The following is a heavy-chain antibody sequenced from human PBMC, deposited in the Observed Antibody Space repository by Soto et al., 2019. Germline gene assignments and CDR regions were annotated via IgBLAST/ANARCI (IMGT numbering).Heavy chain of an antibody. CDR1: GFTFSSYG. D-gene: IGHD6-19*01. J-gene: IGHJ6*02. Sequence: QVQLVESGGGVVQPGRSLRLSCAASGFTFSSYGMHWVRQAPGKGLEWVAVISYDGRNKYYADAVKGRFTISRDNSENTLYLQMSSLRAEDTAVYYCVKDGSSGWPYFYDMDVWGQGTTVTVSS. CDR3: VKDGSSGWPYFYDMDV. CDR2: ISYDGRNK. V-gene: IGHV3-30*18.